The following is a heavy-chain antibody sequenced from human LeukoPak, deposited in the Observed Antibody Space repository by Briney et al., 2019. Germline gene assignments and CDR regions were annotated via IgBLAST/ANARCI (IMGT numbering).Heavy chain of an antibody. V-gene: IGHV3-30*04. Sequence: PGRSLRLSCAATGFTFSSYAMHWVRQAPGKGLEWVAVISYDGSNKYYADSVKGRFTISRDNSKNTLYLQMNSLGAEDTAVYYCARDMLFQYYFDYWGQGTLVTVSS. D-gene: IGHD2-21*01. CDR3: ARDMLFQYYFDY. CDR1: GFTFSSYA. CDR2: ISYDGSNK. J-gene: IGHJ4*02.